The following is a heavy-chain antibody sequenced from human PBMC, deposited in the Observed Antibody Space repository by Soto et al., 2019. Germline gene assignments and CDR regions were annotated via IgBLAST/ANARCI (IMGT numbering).Heavy chain of an antibody. Sequence: PSETLSLTCNVSGGSIYTYYWNWIRQSPGKGLEWIGYISDGGSTNYNPSLKSRVTISVDTSKNQFSLKLSSVTAADTAVYYCARLFHYDILTGYSEPYDAFDIWGQGTMVTVSS. CDR2: ISDGGST. V-gene: IGHV4-59*08. CDR3: ARLFHYDILTGYSEPYDAFDI. CDR1: GGSIYTYY. J-gene: IGHJ3*02. D-gene: IGHD3-9*01.